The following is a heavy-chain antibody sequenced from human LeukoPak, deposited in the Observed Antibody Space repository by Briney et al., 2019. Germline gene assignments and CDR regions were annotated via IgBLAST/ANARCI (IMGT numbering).Heavy chain of an antibody. J-gene: IGHJ4*02. CDR3: ARDSGWLRFDY. CDR2: IDNSGCT. Sequence: SETLSLTCTVSGGSVSPYYWSWIRQPPGKGLEWIGYIDNSGCTNYNPSLKSRVTTSLDTPKNQFSLKLSSVTAADTAVYYCARDSGWLRFDYWGQGTLVTVSS. D-gene: IGHD3-10*01. V-gene: IGHV4-59*02. CDR1: GGSVSPYY.